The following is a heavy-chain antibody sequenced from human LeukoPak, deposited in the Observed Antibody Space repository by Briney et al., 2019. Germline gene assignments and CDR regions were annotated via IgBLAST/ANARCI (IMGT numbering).Heavy chain of an antibody. Sequence: SETLSITCAVYGGSFSGYYWSWIRQPQGKGLEWIGEINHSGSTNYNPSLKSRVTISVGTSKNQFSLKLSSVTAADTAVYYCARERSDYYDSSDAFDIWGQGTMVTVSS. V-gene: IGHV4-34*01. D-gene: IGHD3-22*01. CDR1: GGSFSGYY. J-gene: IGHJ3*02. CDR3: ARERSDYYDSSDAFDI. CDR2: INHSGST.